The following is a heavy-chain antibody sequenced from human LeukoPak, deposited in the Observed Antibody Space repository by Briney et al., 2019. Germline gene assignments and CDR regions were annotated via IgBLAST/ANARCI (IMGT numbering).Heavy chain of an antibody. CDR1: GFTFSSYW. CDR3: ARAPSEIGGYYPEYLRH. Sequence: GGSLRFSCAASGFTFSSYWMHWVRQAPGKGLVWVSRIKSDGSTRYADSVKGRFTISRDNAKNTVSLQMNSLRAEDTGVYYCARAPSEIGGYYPEYLRHWGQGTLVTVSP. J-gene: IGHJ1*01. D-gene: IGHD3-22*01. V-gene: IGHV3-74*01. CDR2: IKSDGST.